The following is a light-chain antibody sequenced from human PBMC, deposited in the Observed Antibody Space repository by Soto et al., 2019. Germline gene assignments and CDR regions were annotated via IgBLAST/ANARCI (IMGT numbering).Light chain of an antibody. V-gene: IGKV3-15*01. Sequence: EIVMTQSPATLSVSPGERATLSCRASQSVSSNLAWYQQKPGQAPRLLIYGASTRATGIPARFSGSGSGTEFTLTISSLQSEEFAVYYCQQYNNSSITFGQGTRLEIK. J-gene: IGKJ5*01. CDR1: QSVSSN. CDR2: GAS. CDR3: QQYNNSSIT.